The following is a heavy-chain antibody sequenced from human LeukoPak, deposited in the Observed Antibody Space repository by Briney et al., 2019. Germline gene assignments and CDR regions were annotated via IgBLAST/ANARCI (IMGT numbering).Heavy chain of an antibody. D-gene: IGHD3-22*01. J-gene: IGHJ3*02. CDR1: GFTLSSYS. Sequence: AGGSLRLSCAASGFTLSSYSMNWVRQAPGKGLEWVSSISSSSSYIYYADSVKGRFTISRDNAKNSLYLQMNSLRAEDTAVYYCARGSSGSNAFDIWGQGTMVTVSS. CDR2: ISSSSSYI. V-gene: IGHV3-21*01. CDR3: ARGSSGSNAFDI.